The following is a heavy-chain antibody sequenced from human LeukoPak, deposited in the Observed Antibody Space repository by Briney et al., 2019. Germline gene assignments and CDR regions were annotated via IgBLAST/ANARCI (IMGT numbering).Heavy chain of an antibody. CDR3: AKDSMVRGLVDY. Sequence: PGGSLRLSCAASGFTFSTYAMGWVRQAPGKGLEWVSTISGSGGTTYYADSVKGRFTISRDNSKNTLYLQMNSLGAQDTAVYYCAKDSMVRGLVDYWGQGTLVTVSS. CDR2: ISGSGGTT. V-gene: IGHV3-23*01. CDR1: GFTFSTYA. J-gene: IGHJ4*02. D-gene: IGHD3-10*01.